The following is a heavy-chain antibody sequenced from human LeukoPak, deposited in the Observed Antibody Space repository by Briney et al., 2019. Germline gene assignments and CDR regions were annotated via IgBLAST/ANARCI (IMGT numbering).Heavy chain of an antibody. J-gene: IGHJ4*02. CDR1: GFTFSSYG. Sequence: PGWSLRLTCAASGFTFSSYGMRWVRQAPGKGLEWVAVICRDGSNKYYADSVKGRFAISIDNSKITLYLQMNSLRAEDTAVYYCARGRVWGYCSSTSCYQPTDYWGQGTLVTVSS. CDR3: ARGRVWGYCSSTSCYQPTDY. D-gene: IGHD2-2*01. CDR2: ICRDGSNK. V-gene: IGHV3-33*01.